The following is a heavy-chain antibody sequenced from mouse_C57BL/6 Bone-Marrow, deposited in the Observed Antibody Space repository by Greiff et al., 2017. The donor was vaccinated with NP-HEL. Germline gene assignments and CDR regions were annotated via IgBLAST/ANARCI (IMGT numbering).Heavy chain of an antibody. Sequence: LKESGAELVRPGASVKLSCTVSGFNIKDDYMHWVKQRPEQGLEWIGWIDPENGDTEYASKVQGKATITADTSSNTAYLQLSSLTSEDTAVYYCTTGGSSPYAMDYWGQGTSVTVSS. J-gene: IGHJ4*01. V-gene: IGHV14-4*01. CDR3: TTGGSSPYAMDY. D-gene: IGHD1-1*01. CDR2: IDPENGDT. CDR1: GFNIKDDY.